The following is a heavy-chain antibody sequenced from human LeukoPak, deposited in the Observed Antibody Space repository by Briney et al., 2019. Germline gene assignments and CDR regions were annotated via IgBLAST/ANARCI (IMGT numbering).Heavy chain of an antibody. V-gene: IGHV3-21*01. CDR2: ISSRSSYL. CDR3: ARSYSSSSRYMDV. D-gene: IGHD6-6*01. Sequence: GGSLRLSCAASGFTFSNYVMHWGRQAPGKGLEWVSSISSRSSYLYYADSVKGRFTISRDNAKNSLYLQMHSLRAEDTAVYYCARSYSSSSRYMDVWGKGTTVTVSS. CDR1: GFTFSNYV. J-gene: IGHJ6*03.